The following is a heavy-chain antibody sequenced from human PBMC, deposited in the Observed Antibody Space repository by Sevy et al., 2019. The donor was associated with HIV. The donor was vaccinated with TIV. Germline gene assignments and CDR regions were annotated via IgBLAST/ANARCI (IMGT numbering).Heavy chain of an antibody. D-gene: IGHD3-10*01. CDR3: AKDLERITMVRGGIMGTFDY. J-gene: IGHJ4*02. CDR2: ISGSGGST. V-gene: IGHV3-23*01. CDR1: GFTFSSYA. Sequence: GGSLRLSCAASGFTFSSYAMSWVRQAPGKGLEWVSAISGSGGSTDYADSVKGRFTISRDNSKNTLYLQMNSLRVVDTAVYYCAKDLERITMVRGGIMGTFDYWGQGTLVTVSS.